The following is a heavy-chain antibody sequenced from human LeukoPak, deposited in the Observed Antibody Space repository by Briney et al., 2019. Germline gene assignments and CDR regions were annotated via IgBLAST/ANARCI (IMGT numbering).Heavy chain of an antibody. J-gene: IGHJ5*02. D-gene: IGHD3-16*01. CDR1: GFTFSTYE. Sequence: PGGSLRLSCAASGFTFSTYEMNWVRQAPGKGLEWVSYISSSVITIYYADSVKGRFTISRDNAKNSLYLQMNTLRAEDTAAYYCAKDAHRPNLEHYIWGSPFDNWGQGALVTVSS. V-gene: IGHV3-48*03. CDR2: ISSSVITI. CDR3: AKDAHRPNLEHYIWGSPFDN.